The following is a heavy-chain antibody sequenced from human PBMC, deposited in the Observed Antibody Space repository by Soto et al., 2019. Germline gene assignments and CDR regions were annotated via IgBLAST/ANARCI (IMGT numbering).Heavy chain of an antibody. D-gene: IGHD6-13*01. Sequence: QLLESGGGLVQPGGSLRLSCAASGFTFRSYAMTWVRQAPGKGLDWVSSISGSGGSTYYADSVKGRFTISRDNPNNPLWLQMNSLRAEDTAVYYCAKDGAAAGMDLDYWGQGTVVTVSS. CDR2: ISGSGGST. V-gene: IGHV3-23*01. CDR1: GFTFRSYA. J-gene: IGHJ4*02. CDR3: AKDGAAAGMDLDY.